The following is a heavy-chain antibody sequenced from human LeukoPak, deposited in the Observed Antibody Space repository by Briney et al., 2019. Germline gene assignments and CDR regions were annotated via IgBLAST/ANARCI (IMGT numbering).Heavy chain of an antibody. CDR2: IYYSGST. J-gene: IGHJ4*02. D-gene: IGHD1-7*01. CDR3: ARGSPELYYFDY. CDR1: GGSISSYY. V-gene: IGHV4-59*01. Sequence: SETLSLTCTVSGGSISSYYWSWIRQPPGKGLEWIGYIYYSGSTKYNPSLKSRVTISVDASKTQFSLKLNSVTAADTAVYYCARGSPELYYFDYWGQGTLVTVSS.